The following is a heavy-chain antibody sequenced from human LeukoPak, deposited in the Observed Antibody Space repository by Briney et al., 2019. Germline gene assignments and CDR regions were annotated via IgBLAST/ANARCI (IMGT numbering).Heavy chain of an antibody. J-gene: IGHJ4*02. CDR2: INPDTGFT. CDR1: GYKFVDDY. D-gene: IGHD1-20*01. Sequence: ASVKVSCKASGYKFVDDYMHWVRQAPGQGLEFMGWINPDTGFTNYAQKFQGRVTLTRDTSISTAYMELRSLRSDDTAVYYSVPTPEAYTSNWNVWGRGTLVTVSS. CDR3: VPTPEAYTSNWNV. V-gene: IGHV1-2*02.